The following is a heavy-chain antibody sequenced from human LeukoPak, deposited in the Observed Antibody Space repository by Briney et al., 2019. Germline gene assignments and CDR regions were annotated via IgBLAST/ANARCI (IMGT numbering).Heavy chain of an antibody. CDR2: ISAYNGNT. CDR1: GGTFSSYA. Sequence: ASVKVSCKASGGTFSSYAISWVRQAPGQGLEWMGWISAYNGNTNYAQKLQGRVTMTTDTSTSTAYMELRSLRSDDTAVYYCARDKRGMTDAFDIWGQGTMVTVSS. V-gene: IGHV1-18*01. CDR3: ARDKRGMTDAFDI. J-gene: IGHJ3*02. D-gene: IGHD3-10*01.